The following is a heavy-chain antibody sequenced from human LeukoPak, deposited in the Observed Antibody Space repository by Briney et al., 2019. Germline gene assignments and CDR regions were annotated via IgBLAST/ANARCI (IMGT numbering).Heavy chain of an antibody. CDR2: ISSSSSYI. Sequence: PGGSLRLSCAASGFTFSSYSMNWVRQAPGKGLEWVSSISSSSSYIYYADSVKGRFTISRDNAKNSLYLQMNSLRAEDTAVYYCARDGLLWFGELYYYFDYWGQGTLVTVSS. D-gene: IGHD3-10*01. CDR1: GFTFSSYS. J-gene: IGHJ4*02. CDR3: ARDGLLWFGELYYYFDY. V-gene: IGHV3-21*01.